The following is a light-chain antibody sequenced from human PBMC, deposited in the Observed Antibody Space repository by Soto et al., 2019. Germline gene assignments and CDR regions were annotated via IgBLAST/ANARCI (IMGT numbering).Light chain of an antibody. CDR3: CSYAGSSTFV. CDR1: SSDVGSYNL. Sequence: ALTQPASVSGSPGQSITISCTGTSSDVGSYNLVSWYQQHPGKAPKLMIYEGSKRPSGVSNRFSGSKSGNTASLTISGLQAEDEADYYCCSYAGSSTFVFGTGTKLTVL. CDR2: EGS. V-gene: IGLV2-23*03. J-gene: IGLJ1*01.